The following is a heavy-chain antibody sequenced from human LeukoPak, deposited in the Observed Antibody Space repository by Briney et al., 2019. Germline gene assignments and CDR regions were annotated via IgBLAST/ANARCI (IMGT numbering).Heavy chain of an antibody. Sequence: GGSPRLSSAASGFTPSVDTMRAGSEAPRGRLERGSAISGSGGSTYYAHSARGRFTISRDNSKTTLYLRMNSLRAEDTAVYCCARRYYCGAGSPFYGMDVWGQGTTVTVSS. D-gene: IGHD3-10*01. CDR1: GFTPSVDT. V-gene: IGHV3-23*01. J-gene: IGHJ6*02. CDR3: ARRYYCGAGSPFYGMDV. CDR2: ISGSGGST.